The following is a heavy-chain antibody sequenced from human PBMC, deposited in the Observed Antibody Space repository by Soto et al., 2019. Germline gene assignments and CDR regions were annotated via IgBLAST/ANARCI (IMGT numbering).Heavy chain of an antibody. Sequence: GGSLRLSGAASGFSFSSYAVGWVRQTPGKGLEWVSVISGNAVRTYYADSVKGRFIISRDNSRDTLSVQMDSLRGEDTAIYYCAKTKGNYCTGGSCYYFDTWGQGVLVTVS. CDR1: GFSFSSYA. V-gene: IGHV3-23*01. CDR2: ISGNAVRT. J-gene: IGHJ4*02. CDR3: AKTKGNYCTGGSCYYFDT. D-gene: IGHD2-15*01.